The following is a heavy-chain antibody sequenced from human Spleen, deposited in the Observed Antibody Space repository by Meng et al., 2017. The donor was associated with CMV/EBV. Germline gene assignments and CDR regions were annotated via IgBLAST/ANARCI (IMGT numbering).Heavy chain of an antibody. Sequence: GESLKISCAASEFTFSSYAMHWVRQAPGKGLEWVAVISYDGSNKYYADSVKGRFTISRDNSKNTLYLQMNSLRAEDTAVYYCTTLEQDGVDVWGQGTTVTVSS. CDR1: EFTFSSYA. J-gene: IGHJ6*02. V-gene: IGHV3-30-3*01. D-gene: IGHD1/OR15-1a*01. CDR2: ISYDGSNK. CDR3: TTLEQDGVDV.